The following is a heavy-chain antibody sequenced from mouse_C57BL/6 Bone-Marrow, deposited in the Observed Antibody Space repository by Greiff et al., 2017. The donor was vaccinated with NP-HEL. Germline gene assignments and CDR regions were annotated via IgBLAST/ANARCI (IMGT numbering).Heavy chain of an antibody. Sequence: VQLKESGGGLVKPGGSLKLSCAASGFTFSDYGMHWVRQAPEKGLEWVAYISSGSSTIYSADTVKGRFTISRDNAKNTLFLQMTSLRSEDTAMYYCARRYRGLYYYAMDYWGQGTSVTVSS. CDR2: ISSGSSTI. D-gene: IGHD2-12*01. CDR1: GFTFSDYG. CDR3: ARRYRGLYYYAMDY. J-gene: IGHJ4*01. V-gene: IGHV5-17*01.